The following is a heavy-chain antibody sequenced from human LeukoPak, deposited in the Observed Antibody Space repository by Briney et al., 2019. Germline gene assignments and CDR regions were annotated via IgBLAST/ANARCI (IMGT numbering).Heavy chain of an antibody. Sequence: GGSLRLSCAASGFTFDDHGMSWVRHAPGKGLEWVAGINWNGGSTGYADSVKGRFTISRDNSKNTLYLQMNSLRAEDTAVYYCAKIATGYYGSGSYCDYWGQGTLVTVSS. V-gene: IGHV3-20*04. CDR1: GFTFDDHG. J-gene: IGHJ4*02. CDR2: INWNGGST. CDR3: AKIATGYYGSGSYCDY. D-gene: IGHD3-10*01.